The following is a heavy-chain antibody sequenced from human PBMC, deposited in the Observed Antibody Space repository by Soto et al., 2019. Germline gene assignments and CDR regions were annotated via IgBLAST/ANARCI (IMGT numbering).Heavy chain of an antibody. V-gene: IGHV3-9*01. CDR1: GFTFDDYA. Sequence: GGSLRLSCAASGFTFDDYAMHWVRQAPGKGLEWVSGISWNSGSIGYADSVMGRFTISRDNAKNSLYLQMNSLRAEDTALYYCAKDSGARPHCSGGSCYWDHFDYWGQGTLVTVSS. CDR2: ISWNSGSI. D-gene: IGHD2-15*01. J-gene: IGHJ4*02. CDR3: AKDSGARPHCSGGSCYWDHFDY.